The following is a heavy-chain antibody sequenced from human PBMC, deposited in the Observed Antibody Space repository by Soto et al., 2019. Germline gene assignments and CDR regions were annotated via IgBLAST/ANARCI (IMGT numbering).Heavy chain of an antibody. J-gene: IGHJ4*02. CDR3: AREDIVLMVYVNLDY. CDR2: ISYDGSNK. D-gene: IGHD2-8*01. V-gene: IGHV3-30-3*01. Sequence: GGSLRLSCAASGFTFSSYAMHWVRQAPGKGLEWVAVISYDGSNKYYADSVKGRFTISRDNSKNTLYLQMNSLRAEDTAVYYCAREDIVLMVYVNLDYWGQGTLVTVSS. CDR1: GFTFSSYA.